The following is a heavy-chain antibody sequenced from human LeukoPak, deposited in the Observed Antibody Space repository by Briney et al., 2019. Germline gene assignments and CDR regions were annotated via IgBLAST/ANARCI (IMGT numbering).Heavy chain of an antibody. J-gene: IGHJ4*02. D-gene: IGHD4-11*01. CDR2: ISGDGRDI. CDR3: ARDPVWTVTIAY. Sequence: PGGSLRLSCAASGFTFSSDWMHWVRQSPGKGLVWVTGISGDGRDIWYADSVKGRFTISRDNAKNTLYLQMNSLRAEDTAVYYCARDPVWTVTIAYWGQGTLVTVSS. V-gene: IGHV3-74*01. CDR1: GFTFSSDW.